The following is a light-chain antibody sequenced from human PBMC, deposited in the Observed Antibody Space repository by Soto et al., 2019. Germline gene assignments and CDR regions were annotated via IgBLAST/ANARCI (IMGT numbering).Light chain of an antibody. CDR3: QQYGSSYPWT. J-gene: IGKJ1*01. Sequence: EIVLTQSPATLSLSPGERATLSCRASPSVTNFLAWYQQKPGQAPRLLIYGAFNRATGIPARFSGSGSGTDFTLTIRRLEPEDFAVYYCQQYGSSYPWTFGQGTKVDIK. CDR1: PSVTNF. CDR2: GAF. V-gene: IGKV3-20*01.